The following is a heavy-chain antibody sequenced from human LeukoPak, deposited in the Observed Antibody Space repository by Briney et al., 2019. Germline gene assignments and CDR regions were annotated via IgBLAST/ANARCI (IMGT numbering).Heavy chain of an antibody. Sequence: SETLSLTCAVYGGSFSGYYWSWIRQPPGKGLEWIGEINHSGSTNYNPSLKSRVTISVDTSKNQFSLKLSSVTAADTAVYYCARGGPPKPRMTTVTTRESVLSDYWGQGTLVTVSS. J-gene: IGHJ4*02. D-gene: IGHD4-17*01. CDR3: ARGGPPKPRMTTVTTRESVLSDY. CDR1: GGSFSGYY. V-gene: IGHV4-34*01. CDR2: INHSGST.